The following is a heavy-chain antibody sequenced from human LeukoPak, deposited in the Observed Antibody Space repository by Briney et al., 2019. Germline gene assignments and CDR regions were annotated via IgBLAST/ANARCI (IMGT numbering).Heavy chain of an antibody. CDR2: ISSSGSTI. CDR1: GFTFSSYA. Sequence: GGSLRLSCAASGFTFSSYAMSWIRQAPGKGLEWVSYISSSGSTIYYADSVKGRFTISRDNAKNSLYLQMNSLRAEDTAVYYCARDPDCSSTSCYSLAGYYFDYWGQGTLVTVSS. J-gene: IGHJ4*02. D-gene: IGHD2-2*01. V-gene: IGHV3-11*01. CDR3: ARDPDCSSTSCYSLAGYYFDY.